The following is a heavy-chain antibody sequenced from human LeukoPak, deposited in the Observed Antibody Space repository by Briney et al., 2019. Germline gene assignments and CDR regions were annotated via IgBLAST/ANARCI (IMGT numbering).Heavy chain of an antibody. CDR3: ARGASVVAGNDNAFDI. Sequence: GGSLRLSCAASGFTFSDYNMNWVRQAPGKGLEWVSFISSSSVSKFYADSVKGRFTISRDNARNSLYLQMNSLRAEDTAVYYCARGASVVAGNDNAFDIWGQGTMVTVSS. D-gene: IGHD6-19*01. V-gene: IGHV3-21*01. CDR2: ISSSSVSK. J-gene: IGHJ3*02. CDR1: GFTFSDYN.